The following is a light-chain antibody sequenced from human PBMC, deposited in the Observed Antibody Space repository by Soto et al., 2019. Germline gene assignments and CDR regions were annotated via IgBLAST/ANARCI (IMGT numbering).Light chain of an antibody. Sequence: QSALTQPASVSGSPGQSITISCSGTSSDVGRYNAVSWYQQHPGNVPQLMIYDVSIRPSGISDRFSASKSGNMASLTISGLQAEDEADYYCSSYTVSGSYVIGTGTKVTVL. J-gene: IGLJ1*01. CDR1: SSDVGRYNA. CDR3: SSYTVSGSYV. CDR2: DVS. V-gene: IGLV2-14*03.